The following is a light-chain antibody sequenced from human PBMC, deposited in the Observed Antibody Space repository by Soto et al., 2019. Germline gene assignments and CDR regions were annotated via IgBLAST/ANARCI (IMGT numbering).Light chain of an antibody. J-gene: IGKJ4*01. CDR1: QSVSSY. V-gene: IGKV3-11*01. CDR2: DAS. Sequence: EIVLTQSPATLSLSPGERATLPCRASQSVSSYLAWYQQKPGQAPRLLIYDASNRATGIPARFSGSGSGTDFTLTISSLEPEDFAVYYCQQRSNWPLGLTFGGGTKVEIK. CDR3: QQRSNWPLGLT.